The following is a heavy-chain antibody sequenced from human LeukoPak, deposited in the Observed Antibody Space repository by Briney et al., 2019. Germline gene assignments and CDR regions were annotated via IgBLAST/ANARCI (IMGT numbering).Heavy chain of an antibody. J-gene: IGHJ4*02. CDR3: ATADYGSGSYFRDRFDY. CDR2: IKEDGTET. Sequence: PGGSLRLSCAASGFMFSSNWMSWVRLAPGKGLEWVANIKEDGTETYYVDSVKGRFTISRDNAKNSLYLQMNSLRDEDTAVYYCATADYGSGSYFRDRFDYWGQGTLVTVSS. CDR1: GFMFSSNW. V-gene: IGHV3-7*01. D-gene: IGHD3-10*01.